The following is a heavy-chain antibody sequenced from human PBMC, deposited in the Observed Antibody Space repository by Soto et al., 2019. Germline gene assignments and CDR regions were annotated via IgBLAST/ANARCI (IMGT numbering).Heavy chain of an antibody. CDR2: IYHSGST. Sequence: SETLSLTCAVSGYSISSGYYWGWIRQPPGKGLEWIGSIYHSGSTYYNPSLKSRVTISVDTSKNQFSLKLSSVTAADTAVYYCARDSRTWFGEPLLYYYGMDVWGQGTTVTVSS. D-gene: IGHD3-10*01. J-gene: IGHJ6*02. CDR3: ARDSRTWFGEPLLYYYGMDV. CDR1: GYSISSGYY. V-gene: IGHV4-38-2*02.